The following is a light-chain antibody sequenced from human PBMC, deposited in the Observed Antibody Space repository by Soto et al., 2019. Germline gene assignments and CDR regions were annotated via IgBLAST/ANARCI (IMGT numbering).Light chain of an antibody. V-gene: IGKV1-33*01. Sequence: IQLTQSPSSLSASVGDRVTITCLASQSISSWLAWYQQKPGKAPKLLIYDASNLETGVPPRFSGSGSGTDFTVTISSLQPEDIATYYCQHYYNFPITFGQGTRLEIK. CDR2: DAS. J-gene: IGKJ5*01. CDR1: QSISSW. CDR3: QHYYNFPIT.